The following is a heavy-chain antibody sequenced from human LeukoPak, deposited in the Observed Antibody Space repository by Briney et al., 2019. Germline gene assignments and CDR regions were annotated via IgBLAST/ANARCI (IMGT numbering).Heavy chain of an antibody. Sequence: PGGSLRLSCAASGFTVSSYSMNWVRQGPGKGLEWVSFVSYDGSKKYYADSVKGRFTISRDNSKNTLDLQMNSLRVEDMAVYYCAKLGYDSSGSPRLVDYWGQGTLVTVSS. CDR3: AKLGYDSSGSPRLVDY. CDR2: VSYDGSKK. J-gene: IGHJ4*02. CDR1: GFTVSSYS. V-gene: IGHV3-30*18. D-gene: IGHD3-22*01.